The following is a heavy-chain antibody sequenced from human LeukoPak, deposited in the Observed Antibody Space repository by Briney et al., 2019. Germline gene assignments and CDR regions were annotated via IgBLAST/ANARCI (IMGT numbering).Heavy chain of an antibody. CDR3: ARVLYDTRTFDY. Sequence: SETLSLTCDVSGYSISSGYYWAWIRQTPGKGLQYIGMNYSTGDAYYSPSLKSRVTMSVDTSKNQFSLQLTSVTGADTAIYYCARVLYDTRTFDYWGQGTLVTVSS. D-gene: IGHD3-22*01. CDR2: NYSTGDA. CDR1: GYSISSGYY. V-gene: IGHV4-38-2*01. J-gene: IGHJ4*02.